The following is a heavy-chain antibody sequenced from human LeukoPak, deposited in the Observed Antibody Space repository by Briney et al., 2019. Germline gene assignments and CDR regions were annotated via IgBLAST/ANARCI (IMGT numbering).Heavy chain of an antibody. D-gene: IGHD6-13*01. V-gene: IGHV1-3*01. CDR3: ARTARIAATVGDYFDY. CDR1: GYTLTSHA. Sequence: ASVTVSCKASGYTLTSHAIHWVRQAPGQRPEWMGWINAGSGDTKCSQNLEGRVTITRDTSASTAYMELSSLKSEDTAVYYCARTARIAATVGDYFDYWGQGTLVTVSS. CDR2: INAGSGDT. J-gene: IGHJ4*02.